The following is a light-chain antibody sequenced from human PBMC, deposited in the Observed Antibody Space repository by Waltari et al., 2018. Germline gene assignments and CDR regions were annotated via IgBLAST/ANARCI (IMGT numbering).Light chain of an antibody. CDR1: SSDVGNYKY. CDR3: SSYAGSNLVV. J-gene: IGLJ2*01. Sequence: QSALTQPPSASASPGQSVTISCTGTSSDVGNYKYVSWYQQHPGKAPKLMIYEVNKRPAGVPDRFSGSKSGNTASLTVSGLQAEDEADYYCSSYAGSNLVVSGGGTKLTVL. CDR2: EVN. V-gene: IGLV2-8*01.